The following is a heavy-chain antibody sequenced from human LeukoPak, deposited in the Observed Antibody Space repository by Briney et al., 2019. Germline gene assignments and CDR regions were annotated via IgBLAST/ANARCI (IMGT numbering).Heavy chain of an antibody. V-gene: IGHV3-30*02. CDR2: IRYDGSNK. J-gene: IGHJ5*02. D-gene: IGHD6-13*01. CDR1: GFTFSAYG. Sequence: GSLRLSCAASGFTFSAYGMHWVRQAPVKGLEWVAFIRYDGSNKYYPDSVRGRFTVSRDNSKNTLYLQMNSLRPEDTAVYYCAKVLGEYSIRSKPLDTWGQGTLVTVSS. CDR3: AKVLGEYSIRSKPLDT.